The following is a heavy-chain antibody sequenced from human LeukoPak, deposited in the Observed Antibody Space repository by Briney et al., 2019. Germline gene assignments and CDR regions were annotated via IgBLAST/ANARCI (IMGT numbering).Heavy chain of an antibody. CDR1: GFTFSSYE. V-gene: IGHV3-48*03. Sequence: GGSLRLSCAASGFTFSSYEMNRVRQAPGKGLQWVSYISGGGSTTYYADSVKGRFIISRDNAKNSLYLQMNSLRGEDTAVYYCARDPWIAVTGSGGFDPWGQGTLVTVSS. J-gene: IGHJ5*02. CDR3: ARDPWIAVTGSGGFDP. CDR2: ISGGGSTT. D-gene: IGHD6-19*01.